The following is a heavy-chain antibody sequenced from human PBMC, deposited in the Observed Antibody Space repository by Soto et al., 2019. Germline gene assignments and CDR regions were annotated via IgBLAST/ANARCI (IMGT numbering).Heavy chain of an antibody. V-gene: IGHV1-18*01. CDR3: ARAKDAFDI. CDR2: ISAYSGNT. CDR1: GYTFTSYG. J-gene: IGHJ3*02. Sequence: ASVKVSCKASGYTFTSYGISWVRQAPGQGLEWMGWISAYSGNTNYAQKLQGRVTMTTDTSTSTVYMELSSLRSEDTAVYYCARAKDAFDIWGQGTMVTVSS.